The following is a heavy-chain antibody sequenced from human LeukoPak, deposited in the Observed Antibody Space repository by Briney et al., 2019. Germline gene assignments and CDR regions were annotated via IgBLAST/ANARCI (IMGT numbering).Heavy chain of an antibody. V-gene: IGHV1-46*01. CDR1: GYTFASYG. D-gene: IGHD3-22*01. CDR2: INPSSGST. CDR3: ARVVPRYYDTSGANWFDP. J-gene: IGHJ5*02. Sequence: ASVKVSCKASGYTFASYGISWVRQAPGQGLEWMGIINPSSGSTSYAQKFQGRVTMTRDTSTSTVYLELSRLRSEDTAVYFCARVVPRYYDTSGANWFDPWGQGTLVTVSS.